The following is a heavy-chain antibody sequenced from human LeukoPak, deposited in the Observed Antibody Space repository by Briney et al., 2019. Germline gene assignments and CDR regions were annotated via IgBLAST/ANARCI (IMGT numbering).Heavy chain of an antibody. CDR3: ARDPAAHYYYDH. V-gene: IGHV1-18*01. CDR1: GYTFTSYG. J-gene: IGHJ4*02. CDR2: ISAYNGNT. Sequence: ASVNVSCKASGYTFTSYGISWVRQAPGQGVEWMGWISAYNGNTNYAQKLQGRVTMTTGTSTSTAYMELRSLRSDDTAVYYCARDPAAHYYYDHWGQGTLVTVSS.